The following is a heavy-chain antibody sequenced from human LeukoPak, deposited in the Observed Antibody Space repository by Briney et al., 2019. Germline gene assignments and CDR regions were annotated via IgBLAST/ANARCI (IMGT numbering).Heavy chain of an antibody. CDR3: AGRKPYYFDY. V-gene: IGHV4-30-4*01. J-gene: IGHJ4*02. CDR2: IYYSGST. Sequence: SETLSLTCTVSGGSISSGDYYWSWIRQPPGKGLEWIGYIYYSGSTYYNPSLKSRVAISVDTSKNQFSLKLSSVTAADTAVYYCAGRKPYYFDYWGQGTLVTVSS. CDR1: GGSISSGDYY. D-gene: IGHD1-14*01.